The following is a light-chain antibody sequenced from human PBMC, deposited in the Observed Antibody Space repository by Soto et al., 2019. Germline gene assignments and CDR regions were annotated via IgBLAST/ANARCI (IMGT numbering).Light chain of an antibody. J-gene: IGLJ1*01. V-gene: IGLV1-51*02. CDR2: ENN. Sequence: QSVLTQPPSVSAAPGQKVTISCSGSSSNIGNNYVSWYQQLPGTAPKLLIYENNKRPSGIPDRFSGSKSGTSATLGITGLQTGDEADYYCGTWDNSLSARVFGPGTKVTV. CDR1: SSNIGNNY. CDR3: GTWDNSLSARV.